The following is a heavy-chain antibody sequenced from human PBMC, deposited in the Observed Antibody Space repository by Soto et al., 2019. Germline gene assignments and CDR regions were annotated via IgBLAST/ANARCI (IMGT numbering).Heavy chain of an antibody. V-gene: IGHV4-31*02. CDR3: ARWPQREPRFDY. CDR2: IYYIGST. J-gene: IGHJ4*02. D-gene: IGHD1-1*01. CDR1: GGSISSGGYY. Sequence: QVQLQESGPGLVKPSQTLSLTRTVSGGSISSGGYYWHWIRQHLGKGLEWNGYIYYIGSTYYNPSLKSRVTISVDTSKNQFSLKLSSVTAADTAVYYCARWPQREPRFDYCGQRTLVTVSS.